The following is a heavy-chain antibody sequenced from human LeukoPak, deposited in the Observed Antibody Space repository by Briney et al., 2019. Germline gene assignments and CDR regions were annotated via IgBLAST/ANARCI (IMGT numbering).Heavy chain of an antibody. CDR2: INPNSGGT. CDR3: ASCSLGRASCENYYGMDV. J-gene: IGHJ6*02. V-gene: IGHV1-2*02. D-gene: IGHD2-2*01. Sequence: ASVKVSCKASGYTFTGYYMHWVRQAPGQGLEWMGWINPNSGGTNYAQKFQGRVTMTRDTSISTAYMELSRLRCDDTAVYYCASCSLGRASCENYYGMDVWGQGTTVTVSS. CDR1: GYTFTGYY.